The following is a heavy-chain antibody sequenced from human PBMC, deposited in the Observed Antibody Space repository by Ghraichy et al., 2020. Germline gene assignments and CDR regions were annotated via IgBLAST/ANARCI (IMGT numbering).Heavy chain of an antibody. Sequence: GGSLRLSCAASGFTFSSYAMSWVRQAPGKGLEWVSAISGSGGSTYYADSVKGRFTISRDNSKNTLYLQMNSLRAEDTAVYYCAKRPSMIVVVSPFDYWGQGTLVTVSS. CDR2: ISGSGGST. CDR1: GFTFSSYA. V-gene: IGHV3-23*01. J-gene: IGHJ4*02. D-gene: IGHD3-22*01. CDR3: AKRPSMIVVVSPFDY.